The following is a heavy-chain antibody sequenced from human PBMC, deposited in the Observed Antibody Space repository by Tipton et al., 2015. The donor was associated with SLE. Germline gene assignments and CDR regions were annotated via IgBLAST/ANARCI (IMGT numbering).Heavy chain of an antibody. CDR2: IYVSGST. CDR1: GASMTSSSSY. V-gene: IGHV4-61*02. CDR3: ARGWPQWLGRFYYYSMDV. Sequence: TLSLTCKVSGASMTSSSSYWTWIRQPAGKGLEWIGRIYVSGSTDYNPSLQSRVTISIDTSKNQFSLMLRSVSAADTAVYYCARGWPQWLGRFYYYSMDVWGEGATVTVSS. J-gene: IGHJ6*03. D-gene: IGHD6-19*01.